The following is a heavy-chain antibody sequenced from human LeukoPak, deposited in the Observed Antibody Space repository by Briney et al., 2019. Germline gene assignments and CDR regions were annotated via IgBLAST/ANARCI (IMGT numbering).Heavy chain of an antibody. CDR1: GFTFSSYW. J-gene: IGHJ6*02. CDR3: ARPYNVYYYYGMDV. CDR2: INSDGSST. V-gene: IGHV3-74*01. Sequence: GGSLRLSCAASGFTFSSYWMHWVRQAPGKGLVWVSRINSDGSSTSYADSVKGRFTISRDNAKNTVYLQMNSLRAEDTAVYYCARPYNVYYYYGMDVWGQGTTATVSS. D-gene: IGHD5-24*01.